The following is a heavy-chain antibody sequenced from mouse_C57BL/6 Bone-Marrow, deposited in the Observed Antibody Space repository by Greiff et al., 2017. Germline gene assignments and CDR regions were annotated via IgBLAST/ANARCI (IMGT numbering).Heavy chain of an antibody. Sequence: QVQLQQSGAELVKPGASVKLSCKASGYIFTEYTIHWVKQRSGQGLEWIGWFYPGSGSIKYNERFKDKATLTEDKSSTTVYMELSRLTSEDSAVYFCARHERYYDYEGYFDYWGQGTTLTVSS. D-gene: IGHD2-4*01. CDR3: ARHERYYDYEGYFDY. CDR1: GYIFTEYT. J-gene: IGHJ2*01. CDR2: FYPGSGSI. V-gene: IGHV1-62-2*01.